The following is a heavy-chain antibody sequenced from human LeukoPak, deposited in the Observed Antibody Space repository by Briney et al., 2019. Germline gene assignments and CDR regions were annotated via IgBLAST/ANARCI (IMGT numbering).Heavy chain of an antibody. CDR1: GGTFSSYA. D-gene: IGHD3-10*01. J-gene: IGHJ4*02. CDR2: IIPIFGTA. Sequence: SVKVSCKASGGTFSSYAISWVRQAPGQGLEWMGGIIPIFGTANYAQKFQGRVTITADESTSTVYMELSSLRSEDTAVYYCARAHQYYYGSGSSSYFDYWGQGTLVTVSS. V-gene: IGHV1-69*01. CDR3: ARAHQYYYGSGSSSYFDY.